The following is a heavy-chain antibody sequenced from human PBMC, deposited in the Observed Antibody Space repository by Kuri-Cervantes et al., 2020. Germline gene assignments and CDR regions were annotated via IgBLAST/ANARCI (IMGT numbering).Heavy chain of an antibody. Sequence: GGSLRLSCAASGFTVSSNYMSWVRQAPGQGLEWMGGIIPIFGTANYAQKFQGRVTITADESTSTAYMELSSLRSEDTAVYYCAREIPEQWLESWGQGTLVTVSS. J-gene: IGHJ4*02. CDR1: GFTVSSNY. CDR3: AREIPEQWLES. CDR2: IIPIFGTA. V-gene: IGHV1-69*01. D-gene: IGHD6-19*01.